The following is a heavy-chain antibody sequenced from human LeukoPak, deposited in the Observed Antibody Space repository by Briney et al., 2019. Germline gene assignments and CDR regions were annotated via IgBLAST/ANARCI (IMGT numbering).Heavy chain of an antibody. CDR1: GHTFSDYW. CDR2: ISYDGSNK. Sequence: GGSLRLSCSASGHTFSDYWMHWVRQAPGKGLEWVAVISYDGSNKYYADSVKGRFTISRDNSKNTLYLQMNSLRAEDTAVYYCAKAVVPAARKESYYYYGMDVWGQGTTVTVSS. CDR3: AKAVVPAARKESYYYYGMDV. D-gene: IGHD2-2*01. J-gene: IGHJ6*02. V-gene: IGHV3-30*18.